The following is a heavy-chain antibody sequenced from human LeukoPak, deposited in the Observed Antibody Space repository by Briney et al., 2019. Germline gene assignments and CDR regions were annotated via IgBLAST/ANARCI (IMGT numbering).Heavy chain of an antibody. CDR1: GYTFTGYY. CDR3: ARARLSLGYRTDY. V-gene: IGHV1-2*06. CDR2: INPNSGGT. J-gene: IGHJ4*02. Sequence: ASVKVSCKASGYTFTGYYMHWVRQAPGQGLEWMGRINPNSGGTNYAQKFQGRVTMTRDTSISTAYMELSRLKSDDTAVYYCARARLSLGYRTDYWGQGTLVTVSS. D-gene: IGHD5-12*01.